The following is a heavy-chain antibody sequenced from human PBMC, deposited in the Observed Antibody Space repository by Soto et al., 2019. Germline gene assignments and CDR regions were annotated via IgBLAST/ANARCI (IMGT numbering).Heavy chain of an antibody. D-gene: IGHD2-21*01. CDR3: AKASRMWTPDY. CDR1: GYTFTDYD. CDR2: IATGNGNT. Sequence: ASVKVSCKTSGYTFTDYDIHWVRQAPGQTFEWLGWIATGNGNTRFSQKFQGRVTITRDTSATTAYMELTSLRSEDTAVYYCAKASRMWTPDYWGQGTLVTVLL. V-gene: IGHV1-3*04. J-gene: IGHJ4*02.